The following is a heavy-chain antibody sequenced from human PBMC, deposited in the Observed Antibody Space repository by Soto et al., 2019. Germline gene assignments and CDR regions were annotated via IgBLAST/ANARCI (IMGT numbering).Heavy chain of an antibody. Sequence: EERLVESGGGLVQPGGSLRLSCAASQFTFTTYWMHWVRQVPGKGLVWVSRITSDGTTYYADSVKGRFTISRDNAKDTLYLQMNDLRAEDTAVYYCVRDEEWLIGNLWGQGTQVTVSS. V-gene: IGHV3-74*01. CDR1: QFTFTTYW. D-gene: IGHD6-19*01. CDR2: ITSDGTT. J-gene: IGHJ5*02. CDR3: VRDEEWLIGNL.